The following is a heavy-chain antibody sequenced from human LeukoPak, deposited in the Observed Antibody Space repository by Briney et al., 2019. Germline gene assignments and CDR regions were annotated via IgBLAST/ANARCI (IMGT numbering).Heavy chain of an antibody. CDR1: GFTVITKD. J-gene: IGHJ4*02. CDR2: LYSDGNT. CDR3: ARGVEPLVANTLAY. Sequence: GGSLRLSCAASGFTVITKDMTGVRQAPGKGLEWVSVLYSDGNTKYADSVQGRFTISRDNSKNNLYLEMNSLSPDDTAVYYCARGVEPLVANTLAYWGQGTLVTVSS. D-gene: IGHD3-16*01. V-gene: IGHV3-53*01.